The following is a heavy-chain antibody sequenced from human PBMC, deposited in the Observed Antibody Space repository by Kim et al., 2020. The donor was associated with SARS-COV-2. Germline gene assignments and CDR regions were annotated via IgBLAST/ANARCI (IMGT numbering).Heavy chain of an antibody. CDR2: ISGSVGST. V-gene: IGHV3-23*01. CDR3: PTWPLAVTRGGHY. CDR1: GFTFSSYV. Sequence: GGSLRLSCAASGFTFSSYVMSWVRQAQGKGLDWVSAISGSVGSTYYADSVKGRFTISMDNSKFTLYLQMNSLRADDTAVYYSPTWPLAVTRGGHY. D-gene: IGHD7-27*01. J-gene: IGHJ6*03.